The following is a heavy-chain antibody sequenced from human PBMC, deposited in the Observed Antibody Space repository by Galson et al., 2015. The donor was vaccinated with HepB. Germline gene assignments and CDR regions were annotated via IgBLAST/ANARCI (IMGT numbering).Heavy chain of an antibody. CDR3: ARDPSNGYFDF. CDR2: INQAGSVK. J-gene: IGHJ2*01. Sequence: SLRLSCAASGFTSSSYWMSWVRQAPGKGLEWVAYINQAGSVKYYVDSVKGRFSISRDSAKNSVYLQMNSLRAEDTAVYYCARDPSNGYFDFWGRGTLVTVSS. CDR1: GFTSSSYW. V-gene: IGHV3-7*01.